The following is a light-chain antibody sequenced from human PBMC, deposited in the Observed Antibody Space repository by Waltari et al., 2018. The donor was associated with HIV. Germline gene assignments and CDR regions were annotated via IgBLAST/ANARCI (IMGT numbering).Light chain of an antibody. CDR2: EVS. Sequence: QSALTQPAPVSGSPGQSIPISCTGTSSDVGGYNYVPWYQQHPGKAPKLMIYEVSNRPSGVSNRFSGSKSGNTASLTISGLQAEDEADYYCSSYTSSSTYVVFGGGTKLTVL. CDR1: SSDVGGYNY. J-gene: IGLJ2*01. CDR3: SSYTSSSTYVV. V-gene: IGLV2-14*01.